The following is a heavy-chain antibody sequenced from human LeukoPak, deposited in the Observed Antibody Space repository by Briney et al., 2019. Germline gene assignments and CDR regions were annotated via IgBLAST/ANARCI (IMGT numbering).Heavy chain of an antibody. D-gene: IGHD2-2*02. V-gene: IGHV3-74*01. J-gene: IGHJ4*02. CDR2: INSDGSST. CDR3: ARDPVAPAAIGDY. Sequence: GGSLRLSCAASGLTFSSYWMHWVRQAPGKGLVWVSRINSDGSSTSYADSVKGRFTISRDNAKNTLYLQMNSLRAEDTAVYYCARDPVAPAAIGDYWGQGTLVTVSS. CDR1: GLTFSSYW.